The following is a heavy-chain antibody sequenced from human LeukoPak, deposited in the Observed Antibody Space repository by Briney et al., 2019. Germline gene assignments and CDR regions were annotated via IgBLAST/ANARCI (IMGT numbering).Heavy chain of an antibody. CDR2: MNPNSGGT. CDR1: GYTFTSYD. V-gene: IGHV1-2*02. CDR3: ARSAGYCSSTSCYTRVRNWFDP. J-gene: IGHJ5*02. D-gene: IGHD2-2*02. Sequence: ASVKVSCKASGYTFTSYDINWVRQATGQGLEWMGWMNPNSGGTNYAQKFQGRVTMTRDTSISTAYMELSRLRSDDTAVYYCARSAGYCSSTSCYTRVRNWFDPWGQGTLVTVSS.